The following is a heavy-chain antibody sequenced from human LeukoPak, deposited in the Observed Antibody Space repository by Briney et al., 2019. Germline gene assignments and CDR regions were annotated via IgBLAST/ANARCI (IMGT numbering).Heavy chain of an antibody. CDR2: IKSKTSGGTT. CDR3: ARSLGGDYYYYGMDV. CDR1: GFTFTNAW. Sequence: GGSLRLSCAASGFTFTNAWMTWVRQAPGKGLEWVGRIKSKTSGGTTVYAAPVKGRFTISRDDSKNTLYLQMNSLKTEDTAVYYCARSLGGDYYYYGMDVWGQGTTVTVSS. J-gene: IGHJ6*02. D-gene: IGHD3-16*01. V-gene: IGHV3-15*01.